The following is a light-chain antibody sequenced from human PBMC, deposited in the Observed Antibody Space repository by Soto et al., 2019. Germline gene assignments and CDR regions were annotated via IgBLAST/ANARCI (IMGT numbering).Light chain of an antibody. Sequence: ELVLTQSPATLSLSPGERATLSGLVRHSVSSSYLAWYQQKPGQAPRLLIYGASNRATGIPDRFSGSGSGTDFTLTISRLEPEDFAVYYCQQYGSSPRTFGQGTKVDIK. J-gene: IGKJ1*01. CDR2: GAS. CDR3: QQYGSSPRT. CDR1: HSVSSSY. V-gene: IGKV3-20*01.